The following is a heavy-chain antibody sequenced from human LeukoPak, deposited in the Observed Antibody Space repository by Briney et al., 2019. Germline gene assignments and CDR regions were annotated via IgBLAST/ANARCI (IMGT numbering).Heavy chain of an antibody. CDR3: AKDGTYSGSEIDY. CDR2: ISGSGGST. Sequence: GGSLRLSCAASGFIFSNYAMSWVRQAPGKGLEWVSAISGSGGSTYYADSVKGRFTISRDNSKNTLYLQMDSLRAEDTAVYYCAKDGTYSGSEIDYWGQGTLVTVSS. V-gene: IGHV3-23*01. D-gene: IGHD1-26*01. J-gene: IGHJ4*02. CDR1: GFIFSNYA.